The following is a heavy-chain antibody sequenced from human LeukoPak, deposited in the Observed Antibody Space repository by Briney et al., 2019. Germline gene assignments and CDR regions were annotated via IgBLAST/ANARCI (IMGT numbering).Heavy chain of an antibody. CDR2: ISGSGGST. Sequence: GGSLRLSCAASGFTFSSYAMSWVRQAPGKGLEWVSAISGSGGSTYYADSVKGRFTISRDNSKSTLYLQMNSLRAEDTAVYYCARGALRYYYYGMDVWGQGTTVTVSS. V-gene: IGHV3-23*01. CDR1: GFTFSSYA. CDR3: ARGALRYYYYGMDV. J-gene: IGHJ6*02.